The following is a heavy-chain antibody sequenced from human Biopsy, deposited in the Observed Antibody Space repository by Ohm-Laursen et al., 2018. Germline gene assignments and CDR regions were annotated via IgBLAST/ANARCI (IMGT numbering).Heavy chain of an antibody. J-gene: IGHJ4*02. CDR3: AKRGVERGRPLAY. CDR2: INSMFGTT. CDR1: GGTFSSFG. Sequence: SSVKVSCKASGGTFSSFGISWVRQAPGQGLEWMGEINSMFGTTNYAQTFQVRVTITADESTSTAYMEVSSLRSEDTAVYYCAKRGVERGRPLAYWGQGTLVTVSS. D-gene: IGHD1-1*01. V-gene: IGHV1-69*01.